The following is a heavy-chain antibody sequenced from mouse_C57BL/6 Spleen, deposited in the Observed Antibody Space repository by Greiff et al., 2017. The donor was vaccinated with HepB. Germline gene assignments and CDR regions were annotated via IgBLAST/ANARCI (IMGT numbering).Heavy chain of an antibody. CDR2: INPGSGGT. CDR1: GYAFTNYL. J-gene: IGHJ2*01. Sequence: QVQLQQSGAELVRPGTSVKVSCKASGYAFTNYLIEWVKQRPGQGLEWIGVINPGSGGTNYNEKFKGKATLTADKSSSTAYMQLSSLTSEDSAVYFCARNGLYFDYWGQGTTLTVSS. V-gene: IGHV1-54*01. CDR3: ARNGLYFDY.